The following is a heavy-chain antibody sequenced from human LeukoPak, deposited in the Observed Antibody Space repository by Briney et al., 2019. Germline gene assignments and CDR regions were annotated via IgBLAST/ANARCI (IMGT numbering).Heavy chain of an antibody. D-gene: IGHD4-17*01. J-gene: IGHJ4*02. Sequence: SQTLSLTCAVSGGSISSGIYAWNWLRQPPGKGLEWIGYIYHSGSTYYNPSLKSRFTILVDRSKNQFSLKLSSVTAADTAVYYCARDNGDYPYYFDFWGQGTLVTVSS. CDR3: ARDNGDYPYYFDF. CDR2: IYHSGST. V-gene: IGHV4-30-2*01. CDR1: GGSISSGIYA.